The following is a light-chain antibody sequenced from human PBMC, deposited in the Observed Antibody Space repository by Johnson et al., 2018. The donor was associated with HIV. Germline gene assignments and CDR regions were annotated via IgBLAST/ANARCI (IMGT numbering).Light chain of an antibody. CDR1: SSDMGNYA. CDR2: ENN. CDR3: GTWDSSLSTGV. J-gene: IGLJ1*01. V-gene: IGLV1-51*02. Sequence: VLTQPPSVSAAPGQKVTISCSGSSSDMGNYAVSWYQQLPGTAPKLLIYENNKRPSGIPDRFSASKSGTSATLGITGLQTGDEADYYCGTWDSSLSTGVFGPGTKVTV.